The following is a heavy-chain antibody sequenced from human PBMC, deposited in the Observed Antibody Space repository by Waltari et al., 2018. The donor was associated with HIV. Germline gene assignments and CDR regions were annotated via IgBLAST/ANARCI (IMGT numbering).Heavy chain of an antibody. Sequence: QVQLVQSGPEVKKPGSAVKDSCRASGGTFSTYAISWVRQAPGQGLEWMGGPFSIFCTASHAQKSQSRVTITSDKSPTTSYVELSSLRSEDTSMYCCVRLLIRSGPCDYWSQGTLVTVSS. V-gene: IGHV1-69*06. D-gene: IGHD3-3*01. J-gene: IGHJ4*02. CDR1: GGTFSTYA. CDR3: VRLLIRSGPCDY. CDR2: PFSIFCTA.